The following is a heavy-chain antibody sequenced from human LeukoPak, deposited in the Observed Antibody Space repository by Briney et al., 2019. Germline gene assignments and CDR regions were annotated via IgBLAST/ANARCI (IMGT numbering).Heavy chain of an antibody. V-gene: IGHV1-18*01. CDR1: GGTFSSYA. Sequence: ASVKVSCKASGGTFSSYAISWVRQAPGQGLEWMGWISAYNGNTNYAQKLQGRVTMTTDTSTSTAYMELRSLRSDDTAVYYCARGHYDFWSGYSIPPLDYWGQGTLVTVPS. D-gene: IGHD3-3*01. CDR2: ISAYNGNT. CDR3: ARGHYDFWSGYSIPPLDY. J-gene: IGHJ4*02.